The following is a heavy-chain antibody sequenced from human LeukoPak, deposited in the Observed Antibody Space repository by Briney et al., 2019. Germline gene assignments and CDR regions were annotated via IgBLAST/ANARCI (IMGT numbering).Heavy chain of an antibody. CDR2: IRYDGSNK. CDR3: ASPTWYYYDGSGYPGEYYFDY. CDR1: GFTFSSYG. D-gene: IGHD3-22*01. Sequence: PGGSLRLSCAASGFTFSSYGMHWVRQAPGKGLEWVAFIRYDGSNKYYADSVKGRFTISRDNSKNTLYLQMNSLRAEDTAVYYCASPTWYYYDGSGYPGEYYFDYWGQGTLVTVSS. J-gene: IGHJ4*02. V-gene: IGHV3-30*02.